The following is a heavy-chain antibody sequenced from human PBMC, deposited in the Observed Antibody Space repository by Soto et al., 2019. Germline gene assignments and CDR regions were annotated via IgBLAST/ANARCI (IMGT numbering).Heavy chain of an antibody. Sequence: ASVKVSCKASGYSFTDYHIHWVRQAPGQGLEWLGRINPKSGGKSTPQKFQGWVTMTRDRSISTVYMELTRLRSDDTAVYFCARGHSTDCSNGVCSFFYNHEMDVWGQGTTVTVSS. CDR2: INPKSGGK. CDR1: GYSFTDYH. V-gene: IGHV1-2*04. J-gene: IGHJ6*02. D-gene: IGHD2-8*01. CDR3: ARGHSTDCSNGVCSFFYNHEMDV.